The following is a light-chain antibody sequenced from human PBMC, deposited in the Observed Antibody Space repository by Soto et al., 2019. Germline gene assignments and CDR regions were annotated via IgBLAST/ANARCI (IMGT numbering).Light chain of an antibody. V-gene: IGKV3-20*01. CDR3: QQYGSSPYT. J-gene: IGKJ2*01. CDR1: QSVRSNY. CDR2: GAS. Sequence: EILLTQSPGTLSLSPGERATLSCRASQSVRSNYLAWYQQKPGQAPSLLIYGASGRATGIPDRFSGSGSGTDFTLTISRLEPEDFAVYYCQQYGSSPYTFGQGTNLEI.